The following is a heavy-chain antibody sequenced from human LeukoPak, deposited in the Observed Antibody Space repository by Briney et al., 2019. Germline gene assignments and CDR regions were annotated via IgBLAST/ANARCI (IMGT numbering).Heavy chain of an antibody. CDR1: GFTFSSYS. CDR3: ARSAAGTYY. D-gene: IGHD1-1*01. V-gene: IGHV3-21*01. Sequence: PGGSLRLSCVASGFTFSSYSMNWVRQAPGKGLEWVSSISSSSSYKYYTDSVKGRFTISRDNAKNSLYLQMNSLRADDTAVYYCARSAAGTYYWGQGTLVTVSS. J-gene: IGHJ4*02. CDR2: ISSSSSYK.